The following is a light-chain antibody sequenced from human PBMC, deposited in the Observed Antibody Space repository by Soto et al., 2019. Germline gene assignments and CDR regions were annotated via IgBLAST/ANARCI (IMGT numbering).Light chain of an antibody. J-gene: IGKJ5*01. CDR2: VAS. V-gene: IGKV1-39*01. CDR1: QRISTY. Sequence: DLQMTQSPSSLSASVGDRVTITCRASQRISTYLNWYQQKPGQAPKLLIYVASLLQSGVPSRFSGSGSGTDFTLTISGLQPEDFATYYCQQSYDTLAITFGQGTRLEIK. CDR3: QQSYDTLAIT.